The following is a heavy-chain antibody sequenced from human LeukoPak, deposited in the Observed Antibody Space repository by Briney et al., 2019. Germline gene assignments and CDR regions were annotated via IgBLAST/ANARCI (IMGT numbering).Heavy chain of an antibody. V-gene: IGHV4-30-4*08. D-gene: IGHD3-3*01. CDR2: IYYSGST. CDR1: GGSISSGDYY. CDR3: ARDSKTIFGVVISYWYFDL. J-gene: IGHJ2*01. Sequence: SQTLSLTCTVSGGSISSGDYYWSWIRQPPGRGLEWIGYIYYSGSTYYNPSLKSRVTISVDTSKNQFSLKLSSVTAADTAVYYCARDSKTIFGVVISYWYFDLWGRGTLVTVSS.